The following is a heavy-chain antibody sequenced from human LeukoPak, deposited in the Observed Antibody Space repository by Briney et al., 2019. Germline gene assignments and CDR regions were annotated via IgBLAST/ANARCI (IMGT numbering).Heavy chain of an antibody. CDR1: GFTFSTYA. CDR2: ISGSGGST. Sequence: GGSLRLSCAASGFTFSTYAMHWVRQAPGKGLEWVSVISGSGGSTYYADSVKGRFTISRANSKNTLYLQMNSLSAEDTAVYYCATKGRNYDFWSGSSNFDYWGQGILVTVSS. CDR3: ATKGRNYDFWSGSSNFDY. J-gene: IGHJ4*02. D-gene: IGHD3-3*01. V-gene: IGHV3-23*01.